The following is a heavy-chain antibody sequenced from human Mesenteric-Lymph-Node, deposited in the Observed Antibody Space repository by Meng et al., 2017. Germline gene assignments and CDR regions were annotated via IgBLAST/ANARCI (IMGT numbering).Heavy chain of an antibody. CDR1: GFTFSSYA. D-gene: IGHD5-18*01. V-gene: IGHV3-23*01. J-gene: IGHJ4*02. Sequence: GESLKISCAASGFTFSSYAMSWVRQAPGKGLEWVSAISGSGGSTYYADSVKGRFTISRDNSKNTLYLQMNSLRAEDTAVYYCAKDLSGYSYGFDYWGQGTLVTVSS. CDR2: ISGSGGST. CDR3: AKDLSGYSYGFDY.